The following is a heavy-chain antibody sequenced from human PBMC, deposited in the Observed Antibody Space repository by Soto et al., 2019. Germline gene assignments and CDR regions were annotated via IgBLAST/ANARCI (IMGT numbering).Heavy chain of an antibody. V-gene: IGHV3-23*01. CDR2: ISGSGGST. CDR1: GFTFSSYA. CDR3: AKARRGIYWAFDY. D-gene: IGHD5-12*01. J-gene: IGHJ4*02. Sequence: EVQLLESGGGLVQPGGSLRLSCAASGFTFSSYAMSWVRQAPGKGLEWVSAISGSGGSTYYADSVKGRFTISRDNSKNTVYLQMNSLRAEDTAVYYCAKARRGIYWAFDYWGQGTLVTVSS.